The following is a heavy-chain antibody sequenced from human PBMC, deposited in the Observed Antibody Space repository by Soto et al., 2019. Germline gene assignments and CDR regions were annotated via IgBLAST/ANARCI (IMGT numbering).Heavy chain of an antibody. CDR2: ISSSSSYI. CDR3: ARGHTLQQLAFDY. D-gene: IGHD6-13*01. Sequence: EVQLVESGGGLVKPGGSLRLSCAASGFTFSSYSMNWVRQAPGKGLEWVSSISSSSSYIYYADSVKGRFTISRDNAKNSLYLQMNSLRAEDTAVYYCARGHTLQQLAFDYWGQGTLVTVSS. CDR1: GFTFSSYS. J-gene: IGHJ4*02. V-gene: IGHV3-21*01.